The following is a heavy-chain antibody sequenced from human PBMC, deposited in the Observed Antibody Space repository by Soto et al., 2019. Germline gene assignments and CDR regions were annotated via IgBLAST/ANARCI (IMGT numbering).Heavy chain of an antibody. J-gene: IGHJ6*02. D-gene: IGHD3-10*01. CDR3: ARHSYGSGSYYNEPYYYGMDV. CDR2: IYPGDSDT. V-gene: IGHV5-51*01. CDR1: GYSFTSYW. Sequence: PGESLKISCKGSGYSFTSYWIGWVRQMPGKGLEWMGIIYPGDSDTRYSPSFQGQVTISADKSISTAYLQWSSLKASDTAMYYCARHSYGSGSYYNEPYYYGMDVWGQGTTVTVSS.